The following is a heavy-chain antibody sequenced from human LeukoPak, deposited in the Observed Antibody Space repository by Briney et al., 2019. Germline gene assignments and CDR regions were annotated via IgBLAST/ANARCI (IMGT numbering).Heavy chain of an antibody. CDR1: GYTFTGYY. CDR3: ARPYLSGWYLYYFDY. V-gene: IGHV1-2*02. D-gene: IGHD6-19*01. J-gene: IGHJ4*02. CDR2: INPNSGGT. Sequence: ASVKVSCKASGYTFTGYYMHWVRQAPGQGLEWMGWINPNSGGTNYAQKFQGRVTMTRDTSISTAYMELSRLRSDDTAVYYCARPYLSGWYLYYFDYWGQGTLVTVSS.